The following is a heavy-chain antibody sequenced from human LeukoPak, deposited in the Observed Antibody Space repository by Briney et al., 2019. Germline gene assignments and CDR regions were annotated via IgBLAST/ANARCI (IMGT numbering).Heavy chain of an antibody. CDR3: ARYNSAWKTDDY. Sequence: GGSLRLSCAASGFTFNSYWMTWVCQALGKGLEWVADIKQDGSDKYYAGSVKGRFTISRDNAKNSLYLQMNSLRAEDTAVYFCARYNSAWKTDDYWGQGTLVTVSS. CDR2: IKQDGSDK. J-gene: IGHJ4*02. V-gene: IGHV3-7*03. CDR1: GFTFNSYW. D-gene: IGHD6-19*01.